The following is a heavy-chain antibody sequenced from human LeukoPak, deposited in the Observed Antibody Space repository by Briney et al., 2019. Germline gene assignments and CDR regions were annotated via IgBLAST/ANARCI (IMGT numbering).Heavy chain of an antibody. CDR2: IIPIFGTA. V-gene: IGHV1-69*05. J-gene: IGHJ6*03. Sequence: ASVKVSCKASGGTFSSYAISWVRQAPGQGLEWMGGIIPIFGTANYAQKFQGKVTITTDESTSTAYMKLSSLRSEDTAVYYCARGDILTGYYKYYYYYYMDVWGKGTTVTVSS. CDR3: ARGDILTGYYKYYYYYYMDV. CDR1: GGTFSSYA. D-gene: IGHD3-9*01.